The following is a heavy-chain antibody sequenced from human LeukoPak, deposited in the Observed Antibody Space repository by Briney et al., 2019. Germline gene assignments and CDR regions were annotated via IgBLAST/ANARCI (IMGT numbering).Heavy chain of an antibody. V-gene: IGHV4-34*01. D-gene: IGHD3-3*01. J-gene: IGHJ6*03. Sequence: GSLRLSCAASGFTFSSYAMSWIRQPPGKGLEWIGEINHSGSTNYNPSLKSRVTISVDTSKNQFSLKLSSVTAADTAVYYCASRYYDFWSGYYTPDYYYYYMDVWGKGTTVTVSS. CDR2: INHSGST. CDR3: ASRYYDFWSGYYTPDYYYYYMDV. CDR1: GFTFSSYA.